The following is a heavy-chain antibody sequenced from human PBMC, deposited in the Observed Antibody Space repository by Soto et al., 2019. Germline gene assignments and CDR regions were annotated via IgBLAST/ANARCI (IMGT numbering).Heavy chain of an antibody. V-gene: IGHV3-49*04. CDR1: GFNFAAYT. CDR3: SRSLAIDFDS. Sequence: GGSPRLSCSASGFNFAAYTMSWVRLTPGKGLEWVGFIRRIAYGGTTDYAASVKGRFTISRDDSRKIVYLQMSRLKIEDTAVYYCSRSLAIDFDSWGQGTLVTVSS. CDR2: IRRIAYGGTT. J-gene: IGHJ4*02.